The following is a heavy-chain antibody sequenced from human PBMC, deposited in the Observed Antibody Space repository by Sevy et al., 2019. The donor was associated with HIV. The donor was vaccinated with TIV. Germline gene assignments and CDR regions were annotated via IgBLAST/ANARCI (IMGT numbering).Heavy chain of an antibody. V-gene: IGHV3-15*01. CDR3: TTKGRDCGGIGCQVS. CDR2: IKSNIDGAAI. D-gene: IGHD2-21*01. J-gene: IGHJ5*02. Sequence: GGSLRLSCVASEFIFNDSWMHWVRQAPGKGLEWVGRIKSNIDGAAIDYAAPVKGRLTISRDDSKNTVFLQMNSLKSEDTAVYFCTTKGRDCGGIGCQVSWGQGTQVTVSS. CDR1: EFIFNDSW.